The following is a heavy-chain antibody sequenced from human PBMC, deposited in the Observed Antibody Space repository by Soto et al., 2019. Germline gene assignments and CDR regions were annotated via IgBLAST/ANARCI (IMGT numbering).Heavy chain of an antibody. D-gene: IGHD6-13*01. CDR1: GYSFTTYW. CDR2: IYPGDSDT. V-gene: IGHV5-51*01. Sequence: GESLKISCKGSGYSFTTYWIGWVRQMPGKGLEWMGVIYPGDSDTRYSPSFQGQVTISADKSISTAYLQWSSLKASDTAMYYCARLSGSSWYGNWFDPWGQGTLVTVSS. J-gene: IGHJ5*02. CDR3: ARLSGSSWYGNWFDP.